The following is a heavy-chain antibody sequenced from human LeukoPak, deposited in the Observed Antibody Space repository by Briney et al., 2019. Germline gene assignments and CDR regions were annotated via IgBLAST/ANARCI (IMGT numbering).Heavy chain of an antibody. Sequence: GGSLRLSCVASGFPFSSYWMTWVRQAPGKGLEWVANIKEDGSKKYYVDSVKGRFTISRDNAKNSLYLQMDSLRAEDTAVYYCARDPGRQYSSIADVWGQGTTVTVSS. D-gene: IGHD6-19*01. CDR1: GFPFSSYW. V-gene: IGHV3-7*03. J-gene: IGHJ6*02. CDR3: ARDPGRQYSSIADV. CDR2: IKEDGSKK.